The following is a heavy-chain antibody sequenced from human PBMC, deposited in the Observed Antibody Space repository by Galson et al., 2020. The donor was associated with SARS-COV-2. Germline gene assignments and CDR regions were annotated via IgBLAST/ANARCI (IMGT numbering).Heavy chain of an antibody. CDR2: IYSGGST. D-gene: IGHD3-10*01. CDR1: GFTFSSYA. V-gene: IGHV3-23*03. J-gene: IGHJ4*02. Sequence: GGSLRLSCAASGFTFSSYAMSWVRQAPGKGLEWVSVIYSGGSTYYADSVKGRFTISRDKSKNTLYLQMNSLRAEDTAIYYCAKDYYYGSGSYYDYWGQGTLVTVSS. CDR3: AKDYYYGSGSYYDY.